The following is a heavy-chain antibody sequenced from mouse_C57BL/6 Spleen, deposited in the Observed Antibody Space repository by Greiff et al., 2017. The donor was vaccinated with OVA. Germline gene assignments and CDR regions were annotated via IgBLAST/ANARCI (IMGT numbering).Heavy chain of an antibody. D-gene: IGHD1-1*01. CDR2: IWRGGST. V-gene: IGHV2-5*01. CDR3: AKSGITTVVPDY. CDR1: GFSLTSYG. Sequence: VKLQESGPGLVQPSQSLSITCTVSGFSLTSYGVHWVRQSPGKGLEWLGVIWRGGSTDYNAAFMSRLSITKDNSKSQVFFKMNSLQADDTAIYYCAKSGITTVVPDYWGQGTTLTVSS. J-gene: IGHJ2*01.